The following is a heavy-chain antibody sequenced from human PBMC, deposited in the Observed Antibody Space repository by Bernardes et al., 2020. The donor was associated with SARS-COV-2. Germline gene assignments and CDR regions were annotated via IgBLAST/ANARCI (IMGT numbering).Heavy chain of an antibody. J-gene: IGHJ5*02. V-gene: IGHV4-30-4*01. CDR3: ARDGIMVCSSTSCYGNNWFDP. CDR1: GGSISSGDYY. CDR2: IYYSGST. D-gene: IGHD2-2*01. Sequence: TLSLTCTVSGGSISSGDYYWSWIRQPPGKGLEWIGYIYYSGSTYYNPSLKSRVTISVDTSKNQFSLKLSSVTAADTAVYYCARDGIMVCSSTSCYGNNWFDPWGQGTLVTVSS.